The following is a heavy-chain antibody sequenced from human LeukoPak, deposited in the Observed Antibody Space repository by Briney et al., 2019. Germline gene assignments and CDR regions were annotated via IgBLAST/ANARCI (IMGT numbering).Heavy chain of an antibody. CDR3: ARAIGVTCISTSCYSFDY. CDR1: GFIFDDYA. V-gene: IGHV3-9*01. CDR2: ISWNSGSI. D-gene: IGHD2-2*02. J-gene: IGHJ4*02. Sequence: PGRSLRLSCVASGFIFDDYAIHWVRQAPGKGLEWVSGISWNSGSIGYADSVKGRFTISRDNAKNSLYLQMSSLRTEDTALYYCARAIGVTCISTSCYSFDYWGQGTLVTVSS.